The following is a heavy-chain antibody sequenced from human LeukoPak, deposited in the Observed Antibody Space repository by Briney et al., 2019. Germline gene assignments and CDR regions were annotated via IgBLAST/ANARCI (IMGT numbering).Heavy chain of an antibody. Sequence: GRSLRLSCAASGFTFSSYGMHWVRQAPGKGLEWVAVISCDGSNKYYADSVKGRFTISRDNSKNTLYLQMNSLRAEDTAVYYCAKDQYSSGWWFDPWGQGTLVTVSS. V-gene: IGHV3-30*18. D-gene: IGHD6-19*01. CDR3: AKDQYSSGWWFDP. J-gene: IGHJ5*02. CDR1: GFTFSSYG. CDR2: ISCDGSNK.